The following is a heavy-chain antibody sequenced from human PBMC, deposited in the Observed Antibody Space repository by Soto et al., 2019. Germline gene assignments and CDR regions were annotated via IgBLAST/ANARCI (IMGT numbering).Heavy chain of an antibody. V-gene: IGHV5-51*01. D-gene: IGHD1-1*01. CDR3: ATQDAAANYYFVY. CDR2: IYPSDSDT. J-gene: IGHJ4*02. Sequence: PGESLKISCKGSDYGFAVYWIAWVRQMPGKGLEWMGIIYPSDSDTRYSPSFQGQVTISADKSISTAYLQWSSLKASDTAMYYSATQDAAANYYFVYWGPEALLTVSS. CDR1: DYGFAVYW.